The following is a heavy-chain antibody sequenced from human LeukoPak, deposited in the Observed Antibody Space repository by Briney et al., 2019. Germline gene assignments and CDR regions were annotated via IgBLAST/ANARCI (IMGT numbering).Heavy chain of an antibody. CDR1: GGSISSSSYY. D-gene: IGHD6-13*01. CDR3: AREHELAAAGTELDY. V-gene: IGHV4-39*02. Sequence: PSETLSLTCTVSGGSISSSSYYWGWIRQPPGKGLEWIGSIYYSGSTYYNPSLKSRVTISVDTSKNQFSLKLSSVTAADTAVYYCAREHELAAAGTELDYWGQGTLVTVSS. J-gene: IGHJ4*02. CDR2: IYYSGST.